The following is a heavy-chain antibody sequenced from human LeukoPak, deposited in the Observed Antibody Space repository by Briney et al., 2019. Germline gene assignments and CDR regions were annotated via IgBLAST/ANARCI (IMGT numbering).Heavy chain of an antibody. V-gene: IGHV3-23*05. J-gene: IGHJ4*02. Sequence: GGSLRLSCAASGFTFSSYAMSWVRQAPGRGLEWVSSIHKSGSNTSYADSVKGRFTISRDNSKNTLYLQMNSLRVEDTAVYYCANRAKVYDSSGYYFEYWGQGTLVTVSS. D-gene: IGHD3-22*01. CDR1: GFTFSSYA. CDR2: IHKSGSNT. CDR3: ANRAKVYDSSGYYFEY.